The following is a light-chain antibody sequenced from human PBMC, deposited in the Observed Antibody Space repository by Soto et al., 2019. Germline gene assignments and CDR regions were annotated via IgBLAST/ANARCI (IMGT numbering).Light chain of an antibody. CDR2: SAN. V-gene: IGLV8-61*01. CDR3: VLYMGLGISL. J-gene: IGLJ2*01. Sequence: HTVVTQEPSFSVSPGGTVTLTCGLSSGSVSTDHYPSWYQQTPGQAPRTLIYSANSRSSGVPDRFSGSILGNKAALTITGAQADDESDYYCVLYMGLGISLFGGGTKLTVL. CDR1: SGSVSTDHY.